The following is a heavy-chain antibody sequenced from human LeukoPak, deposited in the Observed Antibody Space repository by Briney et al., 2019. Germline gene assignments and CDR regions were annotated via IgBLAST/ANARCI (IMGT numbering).Heavy chain of an antibody. J-gene: IGHJ4*02. CDR1: GFTVSSNY. D-gene: IGHD3-10*01. CDR2: LYSGGNT. CDR3: ARYDGGSGPFDY. Sequence: PGGSLRLSCAVSGFTVSSNYMSWVRQAPGKGLEWVSVLYSGGNTYYADSVKGRFTISRDNSKNTLYLHMNSLRAEDTAVYYCARYDGGSGPFDYWGQGTLVTVSS. V-gene: IGHV3-53*01.